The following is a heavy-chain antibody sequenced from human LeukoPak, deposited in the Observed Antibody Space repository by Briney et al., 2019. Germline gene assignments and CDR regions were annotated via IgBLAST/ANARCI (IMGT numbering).Heavy chain of an antibody. CDR3: AKGGRQWRDPFDY. D-gene: IGHD6-19*01. CDR2: IYYSGST. V-gene: IGHV4-61*05. CDR1: GGSISSSSYY. Sequence: SETLSLTCTVSGGSISSSSYYWGWIRQPPGKGLEWIGYIYYSGSTNYNPSLKSRVTISVDTSKNQFSLKLSSVTAADTAVYYCAKGGRQWRDPFDYWGQGTLVTVSS. J-gene: IGHJ4*02.